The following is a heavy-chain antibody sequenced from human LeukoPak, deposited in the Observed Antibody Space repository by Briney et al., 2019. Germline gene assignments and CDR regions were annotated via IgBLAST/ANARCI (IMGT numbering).Heavy chain of an antibody. V-gene: IGHV3-11*04. Sequence: GGSLRLSCAVSGFPFSVYYMSWIRQAPGKGLEWISYIGLSGYPLDYADSVKGRFTISRDNAKNSLYLEMSSLRDEDTAVYYCVRGAKYSSVWGQGTLVTVSS. CDR1: GFPFSVYY. J-gene: IGHJ4*02. D-gene: IGHD6-19*01. CDR3: VRGAKYSSV. CDR2: IGLSGYPL.